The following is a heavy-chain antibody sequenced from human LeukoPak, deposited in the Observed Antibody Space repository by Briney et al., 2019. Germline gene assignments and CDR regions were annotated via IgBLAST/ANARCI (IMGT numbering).Heavy chain of an antibody. CDR3: ARDLGTAGRPNDN. Sequence: SETLSLTCAVSGGSISSNNWWSWVRQPPGKGLEWIGEMYHSGSTNYNPFLKSRVTISVDKSRNQFSLKLSSVTAADTAVYFCARDLGTAGRPNDNWGQGTLVTVSS. V-gene: IGHV4-4*02. CDR2: MYHSGST. CDR1: GGSISSNNW. D-gene: IGHD2-21*02. J-gene: IGHJ4*02.